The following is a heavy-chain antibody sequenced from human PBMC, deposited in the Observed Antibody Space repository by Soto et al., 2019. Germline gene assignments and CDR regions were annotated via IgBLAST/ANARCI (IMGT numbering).Heavy chain of an antibody. Sequence: SETLSLTCAVSGGSISSYYWSWIRQLPGKGLEWIGYIYHTGTTNYNPSLKSRVTISVDTSKNQFSLKLSSVTAADTAVYYCARNMDAFDPWGQGTLVTVSS. CDR2: IYHTGTT. CDR3: ARNMDAFDP. CDR1: GGSISSYY. V-gene: IGHV4-59*01. J-gene: IGHJ5*02. D-gene: IGHD3-10*01.